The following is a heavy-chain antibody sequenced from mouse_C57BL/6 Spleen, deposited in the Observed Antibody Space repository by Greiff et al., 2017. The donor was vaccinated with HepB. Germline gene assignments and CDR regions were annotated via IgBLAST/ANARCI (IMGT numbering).Heavy chain of an antibody. J-gene: IGHJ2*01. D-gene: IGHD1-1*01. CDR2: IYPRSGNT. V-gene: IGHV1-81*01. CDR1: GYTFTSYG. Sequence: VHLVESGAELARPGASVKLSCKASGYTFTSYGISWVKQRTGQGLEWIGEIYPRSGNTYYNEKFKGKATLTADKSSSTAYMELRSLTSEDSAVYFCARFTTVVPFDYWGQGTTLTVSS. CDR3: ARFTTVVPFDY.